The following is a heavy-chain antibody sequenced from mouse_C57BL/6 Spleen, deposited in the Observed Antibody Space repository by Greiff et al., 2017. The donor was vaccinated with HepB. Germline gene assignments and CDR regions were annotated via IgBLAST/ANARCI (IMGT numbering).Heavy chain of an antibody. CDR3: ARRDSNYAAWFAD. J-gene: IGHJ3*01. V-gene: IGHV1-82*01. D-gene: IGHD2-5*01. Sequence: VQLQQSGPELVKPGASVKISCKASGYAFSSSWMNWVKQRPGKGLEWIGRIYPGDGDTNYNGKFKGKATLTADKSSSTAYMQLSSLTSEDSAVYFCARRDSNYAAWFADWGQGTLVTVSA. CDR1: GYAFSSSW. CDR2: IYPGDGDT.